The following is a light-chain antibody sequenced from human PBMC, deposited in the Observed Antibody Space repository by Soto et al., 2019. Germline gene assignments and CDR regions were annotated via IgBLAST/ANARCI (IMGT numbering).Light chain of an antibody. V-gene: IGLV2-14*03. CDR1: SSDVGAYNC. CDR2: DVS. Sequence: QSALTQPASVSGSPGQSITISCTGTSSDVGAYNCVSWYQQHPGKAPKLMIYDVSNRPSGVSNRFSGSKSVNTASLTISGLQAEDEADYYCISYTSSSTVIFGGGTKLTVL. CDR3: ISYTSSSTVI. J-gene: IGLJ2*01.